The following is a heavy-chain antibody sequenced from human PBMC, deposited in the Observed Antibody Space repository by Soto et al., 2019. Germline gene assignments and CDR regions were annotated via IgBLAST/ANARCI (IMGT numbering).Heavy chain of an antibody. Sequence: KPSETLSLTCTVSGGSMRNYFWTWIRQPPGKGLEWIGYIYYSGSTNYNPSLKSRVTISVDTSKNQFSLKLSSVTAADTAVYYCAREGYGGNSEGIDYWGQGTLVTVSS. D-gene: IGHD4-17*01. CDR1: GGSMRNYF. CDR2: IYYSGST. J-gene: IGHJ4*02. V-gene: IGHV4-59*01. CDR3: AREGYGGNSEGIDY.